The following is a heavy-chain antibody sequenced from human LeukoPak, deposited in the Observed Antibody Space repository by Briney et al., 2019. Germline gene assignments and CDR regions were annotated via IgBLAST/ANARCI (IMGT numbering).Heavy chain of an antibody. V-gene: IGHV3-21*01. CDR2: ISSSSSYI. J-gene: IGHJ6*03. CDR1: GFTFSSYS. CDR3: ARTRQDYESTLPYSYYHMDV. Sequence: GGSLRISCAASGFTFSSYSMNWVRQAPGKGLEWVSSISSSSSYIYYADSVKGRFTISRDNAKNSLYLLLISLRAEDTAVYYCARTRQDYESTLPYSYYHMDVWGKGTTVTVSS. D-gene: IGHD3-16*01.